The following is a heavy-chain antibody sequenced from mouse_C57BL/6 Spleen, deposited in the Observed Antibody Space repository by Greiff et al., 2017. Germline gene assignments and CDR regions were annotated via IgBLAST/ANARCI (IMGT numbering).Heavy chain of an antibody. V-gene: IGHV1-26*01. Sequence: EVQLQQSGPELVKPGASVKISCKASGYTFTDYYMNWVKQSHGKSLEWIGDINPNNGGTSYNQKFKGKATLTVDKSSSTAYMELRSLTSEDSAVYYCARRGYGYDVFAYWGQGTLVTVSA. D-gene: IGHD2-2*01. CDR3: ARRGYGYDVFAY. CDR2: INPNNGGT. J-gene: IGHJ3*01. CDR1: GYTFTDYY.